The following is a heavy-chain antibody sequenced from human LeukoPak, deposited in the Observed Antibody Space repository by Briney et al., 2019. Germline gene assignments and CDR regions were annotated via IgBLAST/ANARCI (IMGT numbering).Heavy chain of an antibody. V-gene: IGHV3-21*01. CDR1: GLTFSSYS. CDR2: ISSSSYI. CDR3: AKVGNPPYYYYYMDV. J-gene: IGHJ6*03. Sequence: GGSLRLSCAASGLTFSSYSMNWVRQAPGKGLEWVSSISSSSYIYYADSVKGRFTISRDNSKNTLYLQMNSLRAEDTAVYYCAKVGNPPYYYYYMDVWGKGTTVTVSS. D-gene: IGHD4-23*01.